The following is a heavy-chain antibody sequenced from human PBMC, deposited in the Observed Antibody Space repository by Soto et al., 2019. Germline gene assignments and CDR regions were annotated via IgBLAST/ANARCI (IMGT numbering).Heavy chain of an antibody. CDR1: GGSISSGDYY. J-gene: IGHJ4*02. CDR3: ASRGRKLERRLLDY. CDR2: IYYSGST. D-gene: IGHD1-1*01. V-gene: IGHV4-30-4*01. Sequence: PSETLSLTCTVSGGSISSGDYYWSWIRQPPGKGLEWIGYIYYSGSTYYNPSLKSRVTISVDTSKNQFSLKLSSVTAADTAVYYCASRGRKLERRLLDYWGQGTLVTVSS.